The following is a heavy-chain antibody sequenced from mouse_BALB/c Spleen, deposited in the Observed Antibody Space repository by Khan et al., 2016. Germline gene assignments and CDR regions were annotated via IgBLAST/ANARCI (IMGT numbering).Heavy chain of an antibody. CDR1: GFTFSRYT. CDR2: ISSGGSYT. J-gene: IGHJ4*01. D-gene: IGHD2-3*01. Sequence: EVELVESGGGLVKPGGSLKLSCAASGFTFSRYTMSWVRQTPEKRLEWVATISSGGSYTYYPDSVKGRFTISRDNSKNTLYLQMSSLKSEDTAMYYCTRDLGDGYYFAMDYWGQGTSVTDST. V-gene: IGHV5-6-4*01. CDR3: TRDLGDGYYFAMDY.